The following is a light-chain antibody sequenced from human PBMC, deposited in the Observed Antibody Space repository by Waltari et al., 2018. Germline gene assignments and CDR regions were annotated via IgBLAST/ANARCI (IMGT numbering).Light chain of an antibody. J-gene: IGLJ2*01. V-gene: IGLV1-44*01. CDR1: STNIGSSS. CDR2: SNN. CDR3: AAWDDNLSGWL. Sequence: QSVLTQPPPASGTPGQTGTISCSGGSTNIGSSSVHLYQHIEGPAPWLIIYSNNDRPSGVPARFSDSKSGTSASLVITGLHSEDEADYFCAAWDDNLSGWLLGGGTRVTVL.